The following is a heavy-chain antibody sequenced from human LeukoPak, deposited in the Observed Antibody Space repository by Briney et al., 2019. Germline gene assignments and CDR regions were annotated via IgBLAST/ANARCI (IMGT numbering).Heavy chain of an antibody. CDR1: GFTVSSNY. Sequence: GGSLRLSCAASGFTVSSNYMSWVRRAPGKGLEWVSVIYSGGSTYYADSVKGRFTISRDNSKNTLYLQMNSLRAEDTAVYYCARTNGYSYGGHDAFDIWGQGTMVTVSS. CDR3: ARTNGYSYGGHDAFDI. J-gene: IGHJ3*02. D-gene: IGHD5-18*01. CDR2: IYSGGST. V-gene: IGHV3-66*01.